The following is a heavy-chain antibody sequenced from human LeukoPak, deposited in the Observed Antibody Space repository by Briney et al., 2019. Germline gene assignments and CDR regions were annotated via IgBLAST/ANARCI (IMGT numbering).Heavy chain of an antibody. Sequence: GTSVKVSCKASGGTFSSYAISWVRQAPGQGLEWMGGIIPIFGTANYAQKFQGRVTITADESTSTACMELSSLRSEDTAVYYCARVRCGLGDYSNYVNYYYMDVWGKGTTVTVSS. D-gene: IGHD4-11*01. CDR2: IIPIFGTA. V-gene: IGHV1-69*13. J-gene: IGHJ6*03. CDR3: ARVRCGLGDYSNYVNYYYMDV. CDR1: GGTFSSYA.